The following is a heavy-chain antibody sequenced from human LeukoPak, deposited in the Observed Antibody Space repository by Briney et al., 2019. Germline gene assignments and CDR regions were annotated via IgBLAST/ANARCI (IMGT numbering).Heavy chain of an antibody. CDR3: AKDRRYSYGHFDY. CDR1: GFTFNNYA. Sequence: GGSLRLSCAASGFTFNNYAMSWIRQAPGKGLEWVSAISDGGGSTYYADSVKGRFTISRDNSKNTLFLQMNSLRAEDTAVYYCAKDRRYSYGHFDYWGQGTLVTVSS. V-gene: IGHV3-23*01. J-gene: IGHJ4*02. D-gene: IGHD5-18*01. CDR2: ISDGGGST.